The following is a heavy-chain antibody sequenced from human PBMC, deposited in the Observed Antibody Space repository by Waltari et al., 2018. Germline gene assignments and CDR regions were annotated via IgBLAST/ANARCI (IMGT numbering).Heavy chain of an antibody. V-gene: IGHV3-48*01. D-gene: IGHD3-22*01. J-gene: IGHJ3*02. CDR1: GFTFSSYS. Sequence: EVQLVDSGGGLVQPGGSLRLSCAASGFTFSSYSMTWVRQAPGKGLEWVSYISSSSSTIYYVDSVKGRFTISRDNADNSLYLQMNSLRAEDTAVYYCARGRNNGRSGYDIWGQGTMVTVSS. CDR2: ISSSSSTI. CDR3: ARGRNNGRSGYDI.